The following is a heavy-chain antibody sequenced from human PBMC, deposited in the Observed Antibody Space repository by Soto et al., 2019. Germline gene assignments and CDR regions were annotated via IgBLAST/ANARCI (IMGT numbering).Heavy chain of an antibody. Sequence: ESGGGLVQPGGSLRLSCAASGFTFSSYSMNWVRQAPGKGLEWVSYISSSSNIIYYADSVKGRFTISRDNAKNSLYLHMNSLRAEDTAVYYCARDGITGYSSGWSGGDFWGQGTLVTVSS. CDR1: GFTFSSYS. J-gene: IGHJ4*02. D-gene: IGHD6-19*01. V-gene: IGHV3-48*01. CDR2: ISSSSNII. CDR3: ARDGITGYSSGWSGGDF.